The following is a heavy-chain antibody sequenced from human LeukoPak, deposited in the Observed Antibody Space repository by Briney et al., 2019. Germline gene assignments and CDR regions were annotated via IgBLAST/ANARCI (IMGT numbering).Heavy chain of an antibody. V-gene: IGHV3-48*04. CDR2: ISSSSSTI. Sequence: GGSLRLSCAASGFTFSSYSMNWVRQAPGKGLEWVSYISSSSSTIYYADSVKGRFTISRDNAKNSLYLQMNSLGAEDTAVYYCATALLEWLPRNDAFDIWGQGTMVTVSS. CDR1: GFTFSSYS. CDR3: ATALLEWLPRNDAFDI. D-gene: IGHD3-3*01. J-gene: IGHJ3*02.